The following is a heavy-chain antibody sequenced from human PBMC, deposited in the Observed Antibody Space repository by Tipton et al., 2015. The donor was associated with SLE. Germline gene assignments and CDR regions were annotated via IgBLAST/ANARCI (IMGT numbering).Heavy chain of an antibody. CDR3: ANHDRGRDAFDI. D-gene: IGHD3-16*01. V-gene: IGHV4-38-2*01. CDR2: ISHRGNT. CDR1: GSSISDGYY. Sequence: TLSLTCGVSGSSISDGYYWGWIRQPPGKGLEWIGSISHRGNTYYNPSLKSRVSISVDTSQNQFSLNLNSVTAADTAVYYCANHDRGRDAFDIWGQGTMVTVSS. J-gene: IGHJ3*02.